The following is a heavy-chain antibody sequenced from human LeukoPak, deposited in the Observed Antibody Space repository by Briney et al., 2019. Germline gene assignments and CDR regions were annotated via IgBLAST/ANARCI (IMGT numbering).Heavy chain of an antibody. Sequence: PSETLSLTCTVSGGSISSHYWSWTRQPPGKGLEWIGYIYYSGSTNYNPSLKSRVTISVDTSKNQFSLKLSSVTAADTAVYYCARDRGIAAAGIDPWGQGTLVTVSS. J-gene: IGHJ5*02. D-gene: IGHD6-13*01. CDR3: ARDRGIAAAGIDP. CDR1: GGSISSHY. V-gene: IGHV4-59*11. CDR2: IYYSGST.